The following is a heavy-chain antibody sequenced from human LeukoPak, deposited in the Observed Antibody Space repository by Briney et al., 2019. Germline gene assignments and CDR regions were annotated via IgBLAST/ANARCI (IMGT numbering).Heavy chain of an antibody. CDR3: ARERHSGSYYFDY. V-gene: IGHV4-38-2*02. CDR2: LYHSGNT. Sequence: SETLSLTCTVSGYSISNAYYWGWIRQPPGKGLEWIGSLYHSGNTYYNPSLKSRVTTSVDTSKNRFSLKLTSVTAADTAVYYCARERHSGSYYFDYWGQGTLVTVSS. CDR1: GYSISNAYY. D-gene: IGHD1-26*01. J-gene: IGHJ4*02.